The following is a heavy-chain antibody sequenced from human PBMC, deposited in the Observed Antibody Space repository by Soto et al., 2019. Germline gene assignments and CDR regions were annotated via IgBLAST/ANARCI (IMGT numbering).Heavy chain of an antibody. CDR2: ISSSGSTI. CDR1: GFTFSDYY. J-gene: IGHJ1*01. CDR3: AKDLTAGAATIAEYFQH. Sequence: GGSLRLSCAASGFTFSDYYMSWIRQAPGKGLEWVSYISSSGSTIYYADSVKGRFTISRDNAKNSLYLQMNSLRAEDTAVYYCAKDLTAGAATIAEYFQHWGQGTLVTVSS. D-gene: IGHD2-15*01. V-gene: IGHV3-11*01.